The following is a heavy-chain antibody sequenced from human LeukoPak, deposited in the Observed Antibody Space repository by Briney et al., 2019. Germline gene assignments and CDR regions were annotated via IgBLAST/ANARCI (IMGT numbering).Heavy chain of an antibody. CDR2: GSERGGT. CDR3: AKNGQSGFPFDP. V-gene: IGHV4-34*01. Sequence: SETLSLTCAVYGESLNGHYWSWIRQSPGKGLEWIGEGSERGGTKFNPSLKSRVTISADTSKNQFSLKLSSVTAADTAVYHCAKNGQSGFPFDPWGRGTLVTVSS. CDR1: GESLNGHY. D-gene: IGHD1-26*01. J-gene: IGHJ5*02.